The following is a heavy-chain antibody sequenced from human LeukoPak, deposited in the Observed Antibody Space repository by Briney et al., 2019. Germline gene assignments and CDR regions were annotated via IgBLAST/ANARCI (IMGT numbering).Heavy chain of an antibody. V-gene: IGHV1-69*04. D-gene: IGHD6-13*01. CDR1: GGTFSSYA. CDR3: ARVARFDSSSWYRSLGFDP. J-gene: IGHJ5*02. Sequence: SVKVSCKASGGTFSSYAISWVRQAPGQGLEWMGRIIPILGIANYAQKFQGRVTITADKSTSTAYMELSSLRSEDTAVYYCARVARFDSSSWYRSLGFDPWGQGTLVTVSS. CDR2: IIPILGIA.